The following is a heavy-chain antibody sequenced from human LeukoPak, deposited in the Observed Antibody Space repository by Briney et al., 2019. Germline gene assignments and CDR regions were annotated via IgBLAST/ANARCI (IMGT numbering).Heavy chain of an antibody. J-gene: IGHJ4*02. Sequence: PSETLSLTCTVSGGSISSGIYYWSWIRQPAGKGLEWIGRIYTSGSTNYDPSLKSRVTISVDTSKNQFSLKLSSVTAADTAVYYCARTIAAAADYYFDYWGQGTLVTVSS. CDR2: IYTSGST. CDR1: GGSISSGIYY. CDR3: ARTIAAAADYYFDY. D-gene: IGHD6-13*01. V-gene: IGHV4-61*02.